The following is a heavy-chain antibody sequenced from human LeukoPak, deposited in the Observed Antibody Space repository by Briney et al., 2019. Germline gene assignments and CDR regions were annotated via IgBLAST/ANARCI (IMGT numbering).Heavy chain of an antibody. CDR3: ARLYGGYGFDAFDI. CDR2: ISGSGSTI. V-gene: IGHV3-11*04. CDR1: GFSFSDYY. D-gene: IGHD5-18*01. J-gene: IGHJ3*02. Sequence: GGSLRLSCTASGFSFSDYYMSWIRQAPGRGLQWLSYISGSGSTIYYADSVKGRFTISRDNARNSLYLQMNSLRAEDTAVYYCARLYGGYGFDAFDIWGQGTMVTASS.